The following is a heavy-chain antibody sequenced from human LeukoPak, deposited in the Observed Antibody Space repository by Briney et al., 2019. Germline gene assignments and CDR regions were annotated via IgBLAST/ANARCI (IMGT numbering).Heavy chain of an antibody. J-gene: IGHJ4*02. CDR2: IYSAGST. V-gene: IGHV3-53*04. CDR1: GFTVGSNY. D-gene: IGHD1-1*01. CDR3: ARVDTTLSYKLDY. Sequence: GGSLRLSCAASGFTVGSNYMNWVRQAPGKGLEWVSVIYSAGSTYNADSVKGRFTISRHNSKNTVYVQMDNLRPEDTAVYYCARVDTTLSYKLDYWGQGTLVTVSS.